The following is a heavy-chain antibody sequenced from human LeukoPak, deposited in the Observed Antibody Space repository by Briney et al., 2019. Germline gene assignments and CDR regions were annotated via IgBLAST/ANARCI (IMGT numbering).Heavy chain of an antibody. D-gene: IGHD2-21*01. V-gene: IGHV3-23*01. CDR3: AKTVVVITFRFDS. Sequence: LPGGSLKLSCAASGFTFSSYAMSWVRQAPGKGLEWVSAISGSGGSTYYADSVKGRFTISRDNSKNTLYLQMNSLRAEDTAIYYCAKTVVVITFRFDSWGQGSLVTVSS. CDR2: ISGSGGST. CDR1: GFTFSSYA. J-gene: IGHJ4*02.